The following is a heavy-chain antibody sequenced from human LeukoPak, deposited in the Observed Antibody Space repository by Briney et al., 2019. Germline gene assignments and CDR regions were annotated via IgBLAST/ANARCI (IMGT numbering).Heavy chain of an antibody. J-gene: IGHJ4*02. CDR2: ISSSSSYI. D-gene: IGHD5-24*01. CDR3: ARPRGNVEMATIPFDY. CDR1: GFTFSSYS. Sequence: AGGSLRLSCAASGFTFSSYSMNWVRQAPGKGLEWVSSISSSSSYIYYAGSVKGRFTISRHNAKNSLYLEMNSLRAKDTAVYYCARPRGNVEMATIPFDYWGQGTLVTVSS. V-gene: IGHV3-21*01.